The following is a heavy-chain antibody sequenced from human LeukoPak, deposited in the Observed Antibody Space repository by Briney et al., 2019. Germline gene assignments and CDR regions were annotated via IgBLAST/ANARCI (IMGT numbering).Heavy chain of an antibody. V-gene: IGHV3-48*04. Sequence: GGSLRLSCAASGFTFSSYSMNWVRQAPGKGLEWVSYISSSSSTIYYADSVKGRFTISRDNAKNSLYLQVNSLRAEDTAVYYCARDPGYCSSTSCVHYNDYYFDYWGQGTLVTVSS. D-gene: IGHD2-2*01. CDR3: ARDPGYCSSTSCVHYNDYYFDY. CDR2: ISSSSSTI. CDR1: GFTFSSYS. J-gene: IGHJ4*02.